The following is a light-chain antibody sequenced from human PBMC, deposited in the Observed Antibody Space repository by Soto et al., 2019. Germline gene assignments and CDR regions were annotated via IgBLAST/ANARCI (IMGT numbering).Light chain of an antibody. Sequence: EIVLTQSPGTLSLSPGEIATLSCRASQSISGNYVGWFQQKPDQAPRLLIYGASSRATGIPDRLSGSATATDFSLIISRLKPEDFAVYYYQQYGYSPKTFGHGTRLEIK. J-gene: IGKJ5*01. CDR1: QSISGNY. V-gene: IGKV3-20*01. CDR3: QQYGYSPKT. CDR2: GAS.